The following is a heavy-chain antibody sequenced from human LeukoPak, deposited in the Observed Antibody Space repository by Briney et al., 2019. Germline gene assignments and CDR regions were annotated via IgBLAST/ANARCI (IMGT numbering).Heavy chain of an antibody. Sequence: ASVKVSCKASGFTFTSSAVQWVRQARGQRLEWIGWIVVGSGNTNYAQKFQERVTITRDMSTSTAYMELSSLRSEDTAVYYCAADLGIAAAGTGAFDIWGQGTMVTASS. J-gene: IGHJ3*02. CDR2: IVVGSGNT. V-gene: IGHV1-58*01. CDR1: GFTFTSSA. CDR3: AADLGIAAAGTGAFDI. D-gene: IGHD6-13*01.